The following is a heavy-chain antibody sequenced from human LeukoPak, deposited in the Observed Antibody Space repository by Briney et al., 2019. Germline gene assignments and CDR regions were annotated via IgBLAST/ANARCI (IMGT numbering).Heavy chain of an antibody. V-gene: IGHV3-11*01. CDR2: ISPSGITT. D-gene: IGHD6-19*01. J-gene: IGHJ4*02. Sequence: GGSLRLSCAVSGFTFSDHYVGWIRQAPGKGLDWLSYISPSGITTKYADSVKGRFTVSRDNAKNSVFLQLNNLRVEDTAVYFCARQRSSYYFDSWGQGTLVTVSS. CDR1: GFTFSDHY. CDR3: ARQRSSYYFDS.